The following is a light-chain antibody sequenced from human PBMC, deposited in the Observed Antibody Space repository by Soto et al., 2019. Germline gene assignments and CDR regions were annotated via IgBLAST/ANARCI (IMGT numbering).Light chain of an antibody. CDR1: SHDIGNGYDS. Sequence: QSVLTQPASVSGSPGQSITISCTGTSHDIGNGYDSVSWYQQHPGKAPKLIIYDVVNRPSGVSSRFSGSKSGNTASLTICGLQDEDEADYYCCSYKTNIANYVFGTGTKVTV. CDR3: CSYKTNIANYV. CDR2: DVV. V-gene: IGLV2-14*03. J-gene: IGLJ1*01.